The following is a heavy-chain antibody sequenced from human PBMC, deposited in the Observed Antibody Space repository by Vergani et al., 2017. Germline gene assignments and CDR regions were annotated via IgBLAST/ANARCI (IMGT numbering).Heavy chain of an antibody. D-gene: IGHD7-27*01. CDR3: ARSSNWGSTGFDY. CDR1: GFSLSTSGMR. J-gene: IGHJ4*02. Sequence: QVTLKESGPALVKPTQTLTLTCTFSGFSLSTSGMRVSWIRQPPGKALEWLARIDWDDDKFYSTSLKTRLTISKDTSKNQVVLTMTNMDPVDTATYYCARSSNWGSTGFDYWGQGTLVTVAS. V-gene: IGHV2-70*04. CDR2: IDWDDDK.